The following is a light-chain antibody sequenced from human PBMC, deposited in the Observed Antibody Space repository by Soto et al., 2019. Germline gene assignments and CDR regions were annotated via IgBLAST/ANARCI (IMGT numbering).Light chain of an antibody. Sequence: EIVLTQSPGTLSLSPGERATLSCRASQSVSGTFLTWYRQKPGQAPRLLIYGASNRATGIPDRFSGSGSGTDFTLTINRLEPEDFAVYYCQQYGSSPITFGQGTRLEIK. J-gene: IGKJ5*01. V-gene: IGKV3-20*01. CDR1: QSVSGTF. CDR2: GAS. CDR3: QQYGSSPIT.